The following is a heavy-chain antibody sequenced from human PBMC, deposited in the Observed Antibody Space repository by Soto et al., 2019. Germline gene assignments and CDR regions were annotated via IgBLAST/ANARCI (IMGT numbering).Heavy chain of an antibody. V-gene: IGHV4-59*01. CDR1: GGSISSYY. CDR3: ARDSNWNYGDYYGMDV. D-gene: IGHD1-7*01. J-gene: IGHJ6*02. Sequence: SETLSLTCTVPGGSISSYYWSWIRQPPGKGLEWIGYIYYSGSTNYNPSLKSRVTISVDTSKNQFSLKLSPVTAADTAVYCCARDSNWNYGDYYGMDVWGQGTTVTVSS. CDR2: IYYSGST.